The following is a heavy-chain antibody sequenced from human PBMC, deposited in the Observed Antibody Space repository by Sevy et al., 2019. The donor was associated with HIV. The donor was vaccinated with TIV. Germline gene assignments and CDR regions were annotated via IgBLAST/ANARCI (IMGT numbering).Heavy chain of an antibody. CDR2: LSTYSSAT. D-gene: IGHD6-19*01. J-gene: IGHJ6*03. CDR1: GYPFTKYG. Sequence: GESLKISCKTSGYPFTKYGISWVRQAPGQGLEWMGWLSTYSSATNYIEKFQGRVTLTKDTSTNTVYMELMSLGPDDTADYYCARDYRPFRYNSGWYDYDFYYMHVWGTGTTVTVSS. V-gene: IGHV1-18*01. CDR3: ARDYRPFRYNSGWYDYDFYYMHV.